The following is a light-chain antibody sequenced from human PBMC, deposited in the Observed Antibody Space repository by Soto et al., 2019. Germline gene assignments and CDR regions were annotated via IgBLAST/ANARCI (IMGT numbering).Light chain of an antibody. CDR2: DVS. J-gene: IGLJ2*01. CDR1: SSDVGGYNY. Sequence: QSVLTQPASVSGSPGQSITISCTGTSSDVGGYNYVSWYQQHPGKAPKLMIYDVSNRPSGVSNRFSGSKSGNTASLTISGLQDEDEADYYCSSYTSSSTVVFAGGTKLTVL. V-gene: IGLV2-14*01. CDR3: SSYTSSSTVV.